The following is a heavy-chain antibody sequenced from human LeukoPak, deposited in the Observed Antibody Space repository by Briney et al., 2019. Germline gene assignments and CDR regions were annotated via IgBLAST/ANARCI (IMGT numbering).Heavy chain of an antibody. CDR1: GFTFSNAW. D-gene: IGHD2-8*01. V-gene: IGHV3-15*07. CDR2: IKSKTDGGTT. Sequence: NPGGSLRLSCAASGFTFSNAWMNWVRQAPGKGLEWVGRIKSKTDGGTTDYAAPVKGRFTISRDDSKNTLYLQMNSLKTEDTAVYYCTTDPGKSWDIVLMVYAINDYWGQGTLVTVSS. CDR3: TTDPGKSWDIVLMVYAINDY. J-gene: IGHJ4*02.